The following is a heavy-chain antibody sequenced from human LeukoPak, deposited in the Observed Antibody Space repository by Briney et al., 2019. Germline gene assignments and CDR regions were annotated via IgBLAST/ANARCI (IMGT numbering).Heavy chain of an antibody. CDR3: ARGRGVVATTTQGD. V-gene: IGHV3-48*03. CDR1: GFTFSSYE. Sequence: GSLRLSCAVSGFTFSSYEMNWVRQAPGKGLEWVSYISSSGTYIYYADSVKGRFTISRDNAKNSLYLQMNSLRAEDTGVYYCARGRGVVATTTQGDWGQGTLVTVSS. J-gene: IGHJ4*02. CDR2: ISSSGTYI. D-gene: IGHD1-26*01.